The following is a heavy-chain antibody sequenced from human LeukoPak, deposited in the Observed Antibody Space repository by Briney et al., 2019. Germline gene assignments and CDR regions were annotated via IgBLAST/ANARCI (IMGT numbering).Heavy chain of an antibody. D-gene: IGHD3-16*02. CDR1: GYTFTSYD. Sequence: ASVKVSCKASGYTFTSYDINWVRQATGQGLEWMGWMNPNSGNTGYAQKFQGRVTMTRNTSISTAYMELSSLRSEDTAVYYCARVPPRFYDSVWGSYRYYFDYWGQGTLVTVSS. CDR2: MNPNSGNT. V-gene: IGHV1-8*01. CDR3: ARVPPRFYDSVWGSYRYYFDY. J-gene: IGHJ4*02.